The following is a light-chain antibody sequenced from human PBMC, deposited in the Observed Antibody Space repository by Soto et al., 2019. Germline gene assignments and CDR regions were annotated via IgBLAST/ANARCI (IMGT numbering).Light chain of an antibody. CDR3: QKYHSARVT. CDR2: AAS. CDR1: QAISNS. J-gene: IGKJ3*01. V-gene: IGKV1-27*01. Sequence: DIQMTQSPSSLSASVGDRVTITCRASQAISNSLAWYQQKPGKVPKVLIYAASTLQSGVPSRFSGSGSGTDFTLTITSLQPEDVATYFCQKYHSARVTFGLGTKLDIK.